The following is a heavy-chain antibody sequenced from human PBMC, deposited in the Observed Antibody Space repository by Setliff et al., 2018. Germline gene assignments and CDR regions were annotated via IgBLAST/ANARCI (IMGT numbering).Heavy chain of an antibody. CDR1: GTSISSYY. D-gene: IGHD1-26*01. Sequence: KTSETLSLTCTVSGTSISSYYWSWIRQPPGKGLEWIGYMYYSGSTYYNPSLKSRVTISVDTSKNQFSLKLSSVTAADTAVYYCATGYSGSPGSYYFDYWGQGTLVTVS. CDR2: MYYSGST. J-gene: IGHJ4*02. CDR3: ATGYSGSPGSYYFDY. V-gene: IGHV4-59*04.